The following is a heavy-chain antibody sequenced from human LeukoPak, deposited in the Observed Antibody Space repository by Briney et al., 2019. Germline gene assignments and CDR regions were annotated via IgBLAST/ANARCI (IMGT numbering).Heavy chain of an antibody. CDR2: INPNRGNT. CDR3: ELTIRGVIGY. Sequence: ASVEVSCKASGYTFTNYDIHWLRQATGQGLAWMEWINPNRGNTDYAQKFQGTVTITSNTFIRPAYLEPRLLNPHDTAGYFRELTIRGVIGYWGQRTLVTVSS. D-gene: IGHD3-10*01. CDR1: GYTFTNYD. J-gene: IGHJ4*01. V-gene: IGHV1-8*01.